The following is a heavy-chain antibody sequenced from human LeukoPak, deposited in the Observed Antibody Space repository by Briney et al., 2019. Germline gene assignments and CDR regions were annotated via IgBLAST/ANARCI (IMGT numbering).Heavy chain of an antibody. CDR1: GFTFSNYA. J-gene: IGHJ4*02. V-gene: IGHV3-23*01. CDR2: ISDSGGST. CDR3: AKGVGDYDYVWGSYRYDY. D-gene: IGHD3-16*02. Sequence: PGGSLRLSCAASGFTFSNYAMSWVRQAPGKGLECVSVISDSGGSTDYADSVKGRFTISRDNSKNTLYLQMNSLRAEDTAVYYCAKGVGDYDYVWGSYRYDYWGQGTLVTVSS.